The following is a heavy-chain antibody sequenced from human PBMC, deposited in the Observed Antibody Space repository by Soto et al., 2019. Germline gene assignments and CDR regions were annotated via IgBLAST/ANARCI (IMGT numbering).Heavy chain of an antibody. CDR2: SIPIFGTA. D-gene: IGHD5-12*01. Sequence: QVQLVQSGAEVKKPASSVKVSCKASGGTFNNYPITWVRQAPGEGLEWRGGSIPIFGTANYARNLQGRVKIRVDESTSTAYMELRRLRSEDTAVYYCARGRGYSGDDHYYYFDMDVWGQGTTVTVSS. V-gene: IGHV1-69*01. CDR1: GGTFNNYP. CDR3: ARGRGYSGDDHYYYFDMDV. J-gene: IGHJ6*02.